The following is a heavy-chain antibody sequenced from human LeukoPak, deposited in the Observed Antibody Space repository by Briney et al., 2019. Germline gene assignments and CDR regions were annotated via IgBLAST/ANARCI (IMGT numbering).Heavy chain of an antibody. D-gene: IGHD3-10*01. CDR3: ARGVQAIYYYYMDV. CDR1: GGSIRSYY. J-gene: IGHJ6*03. CDR2: IYYIGST. Sequence: SETLSLTCIVSGGSIRSYYWSWIRQPPGKGLEWIGHIYYIGSTNYNPSLKSRVTISVDTSKNQFSLKLSSVTPADTAVYYCARGVQAIYYYYMDVWGKGTTVTISS. V-gene: IGHV4-59*01.